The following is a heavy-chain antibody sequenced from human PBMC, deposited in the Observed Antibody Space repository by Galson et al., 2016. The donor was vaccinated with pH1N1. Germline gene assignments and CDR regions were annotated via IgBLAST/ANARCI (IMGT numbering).Heavy chain of an antibody. CDR1: GSSFSNSW. Sequence: QSGAEVTKPGESLKISCKGSGSSFSNSWIVWVRQMPGKGLGWMGIIYLGDSDTTNSPSFQGQVTISADKSISTAYLQWSSLKASDTAIYYCATPRGSSSLAFDYWGQGTLVTVSS. V-gene: IGHV5-51*01. CDR3: ATPRGSSSLAFDY. CDR2: IYLGDSDT. D-gene: IGHD1-26*01. J-gene: IGHJ4*02.